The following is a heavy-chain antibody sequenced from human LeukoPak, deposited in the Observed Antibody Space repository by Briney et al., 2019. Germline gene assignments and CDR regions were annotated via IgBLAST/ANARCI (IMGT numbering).Heavy chain of an antibody. Sequence: PGGSLRLSCAASGFTFSNYWMSWVRQAPGKGLEWLANINQDGSEMYYVDSVKGRFTISRDNSKNTLYLQMNSLRAEDTAVYYCARVSGYSYGHEDYWGQGTLVTVSS. J-gene: IGHJ4*02. D-gene: IGHD5-18*01. CDR1: GFTFSNYW. CDR2: INQDGSEM. CDR3: ARVSGYSYGHEDY. V-gene: IGHV3-7*03.